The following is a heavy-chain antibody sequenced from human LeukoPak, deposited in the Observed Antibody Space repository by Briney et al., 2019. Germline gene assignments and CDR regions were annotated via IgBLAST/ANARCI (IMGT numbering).Heavy chain of an antibody. CDR2: INHSGST. D-gene: IGHD4-17*01. V-gene: IGHV4-34*01. Sequence: PSETLSLTCAVYGGSFRGYYWSWIRQPPGKGLEWIGEINHSGSTNYNPSLKSRVTISVDTSKNQFSLKLSSVTAADTAVYYCARGLNMTTVTTLTWGQGTLVTVSS. J-gene: IGHJ5*02. CDR1: GGSFRGYY. CDR3: ARGLNMTTVTTLT.